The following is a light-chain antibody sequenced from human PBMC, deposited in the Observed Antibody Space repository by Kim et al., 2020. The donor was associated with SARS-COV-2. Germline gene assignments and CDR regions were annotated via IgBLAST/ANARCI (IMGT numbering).Light chain of an antibody. CDR3: QQYNTWPLT. CDR2: GVS. J-gene: IGKJ4*01. Sequence: VSPGERATLSCRASQSVSSNLAWYQQKPGQVPRLLIYGVSTRATGIPARFSGSGSGTEFTLTISSLQSEDFAVYYCQQYNTWPLTFGGGTKVDIK. CDR1: QSVSSN. V-gene: IGKV3D-15*01.